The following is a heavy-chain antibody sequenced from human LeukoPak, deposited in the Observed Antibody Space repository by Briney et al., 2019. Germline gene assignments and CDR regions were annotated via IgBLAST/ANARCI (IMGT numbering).Heavy chain of an antibody. CDR2: IYYSGST. D-gene: IGHD3-10*01. CDR1: GGSISSYY. CDR3: ARGVSSGSDY. Sequence: SETLSLTCTVPGGSISSYYWSWIRQPPGKGLEWIGYIYYSGSTNSNPSLKSRVTISVGTSENQYSLKLSSVTAADTAVYYCARGVSSGSDYWGQGTLVSVSS. V-gene: IGHV4-59*08. J-gene: IGHJ4*02.